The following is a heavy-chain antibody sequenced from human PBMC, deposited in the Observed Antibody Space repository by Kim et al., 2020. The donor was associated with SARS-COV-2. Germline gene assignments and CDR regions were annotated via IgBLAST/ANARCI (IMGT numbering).Heavy chain of an antibody. J-gene: IGHJ4*02. Sequence: FQGRGTITRDTSASTAYMGLSSLRSEDTAVYYCARLKYYYGSGSYHFDYWGQGTLVTVSS. D-gene: IGHD3-10*01. CDR3: ARLKYYYGSGSYHFDY. V-gene: IGHV1-3*01.